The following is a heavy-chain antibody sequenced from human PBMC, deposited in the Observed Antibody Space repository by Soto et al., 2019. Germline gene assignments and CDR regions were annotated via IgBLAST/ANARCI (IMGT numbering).Heavy chain of an antibody. V-gene: IGHV4-61*01. CDR1: GGSVTSGNYY. D-gene: IGHD2-21*02. Sequence: SETLSLTCTVSGGSVTSGNYYWSWIRQPPGKGLEWIGHIYYSGTTNYNPSLKSRVTISIDASKNQFSLKLSSVTAADTAVYYCARGPVVTPFVDYWGQGTLVTVSS. CDR2: IYYSGTT. CDR3: ARGPVVTPFVDY. J-gene: IGHJ4*02.